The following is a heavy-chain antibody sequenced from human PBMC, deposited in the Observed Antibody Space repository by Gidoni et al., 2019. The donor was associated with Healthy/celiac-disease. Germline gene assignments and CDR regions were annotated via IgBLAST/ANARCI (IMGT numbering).Heavy chain of an antibody. V-gene: IGHV3-33*01. J-gene: IGHJ5*02. D-gene: IGHD6-13*01. CDR3: ARDGAAVENWFDP. Sequence: AVIWYDGSNKYYADSVKGRFTISRDNSKNTLYLQMNSLRAEDTAVYYCARDGAAVENWFDPWGQGTLVTVSS. CDR2: IWYDGSNK.